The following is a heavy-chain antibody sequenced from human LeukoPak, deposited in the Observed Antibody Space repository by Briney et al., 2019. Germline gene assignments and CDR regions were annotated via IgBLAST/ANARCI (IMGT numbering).Heavy chain of an antibody. CDR3: ARETCSGGSCYFDY. V-gene: IGHV1-18*01. CDR1: GYTFTSYG. J-gene: IGHJ4*02. D-gene: IGHD2-15*01. Sequence: ASVKVSCKASGYTFTSYGISWVRQAPGQGLEWMGWISAYNGNTNYAQKVQGRVTMTTDTSTSTAYMELRSLRSDDTAVYYYARETCSGGSCYFDYWGQGTLVTVSS. CDR2: ISAYNGNT.